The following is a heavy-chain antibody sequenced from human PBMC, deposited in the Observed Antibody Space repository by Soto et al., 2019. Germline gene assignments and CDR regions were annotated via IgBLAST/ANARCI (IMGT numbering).Heavy chain of an antibody. CDR3: ARVVPGAEAWFGP. Sequence: ASVKVSCKTSGYIFSSYGISWVRQAPGQGLEWMGWISAYIGDTKYAQTLQGRVTMTTDTSTRTAYMELRSLRADDTAVYYCARVVPGAEAWFGPWGQGTLVTVSS. V-gene: IGHV1-18*01. CDR2: ISAYIGDT. D-gene: IGHD2-2*01. J-gene: IGHJ5*02. CDR1: GYIFSSYG.